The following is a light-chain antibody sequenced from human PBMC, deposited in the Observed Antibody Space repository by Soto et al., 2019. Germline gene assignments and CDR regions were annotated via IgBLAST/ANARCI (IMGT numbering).Light chain of an antibody. CDR1: QSVSSY. J-gene: IGKJ3*01. V-gene: IGKV3-11*01. Sequence: EIVLTQSPATPSLSPGERATLSCRASQSVSSYLAWYQQKPGQAPRLLIYDAPNRATGIPARFSGSGSGTDFTLTISSLEPEDFAVYYCQQRSNWRFTFGPGTKVDIK. CDR2: DAP. CDR3: QQRSNWRFT.